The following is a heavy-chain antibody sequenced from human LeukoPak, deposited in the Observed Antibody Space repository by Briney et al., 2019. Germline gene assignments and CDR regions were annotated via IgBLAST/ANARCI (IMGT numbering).Heavy chain of an antibody. CDR1: GGSISSGSYY. V-gene: IGHV4-61*02. D-gene: IGHD5-12*01. J-gene: IGHJ3*02. Sequence: SETLSLTCTVSGGSISSGSYYWSWIRQPAGKGLEWIGRIYTSGSTYYNPSLKSRVTISVDTSKNQFSLRLSSVTAADTAVYYCARTGGYSGSSDAFDIWGQGTMVTVSS. CDR2: IYTSGST. CDR3: ARTGGYSGSSDAFDI.